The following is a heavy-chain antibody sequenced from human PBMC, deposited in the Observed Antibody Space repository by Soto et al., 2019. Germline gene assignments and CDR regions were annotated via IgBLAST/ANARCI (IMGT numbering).Heavy chain of an antibody. CDR1: GFTFSDHW. D-gene: IGHD2-21*02. CDR3: ARGNCSGDTCFFGGTH. Sequence: EVQLAESGGVLVQPGGSLRLSCVASGFTFSDHWMHWVRQAPGKGLVWVSRINSGGSRTNYADSVKGRFTISRDNAKNTLYLEMNSLCVEDTAVYYCARGNCSGDTCFFGGTHWGRGTLVTVSS. J-gene: IGHJ4*02. V-gene: IGHV3-74*01. CDR2: INSGGSRT.